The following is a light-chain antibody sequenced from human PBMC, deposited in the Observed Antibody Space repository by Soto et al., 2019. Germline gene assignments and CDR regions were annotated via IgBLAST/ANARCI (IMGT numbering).Light chain of an antibody. V-gene: IGKV3-20*01. J-gene: IGKJ1*01. Sequence: EIVLTQSPGTLSLSPGERATLSCRASQSVSSSYLAWYQQKPGQAPRLLIYGASSRATGIPDRFSGSGSGTDFSLTVSSLAPADSAVYYCQQYGSSPPWTFGQGTNVEIK. CDR2: GAS. CDR1: QSVSSSY. CDR3: QQYGSSPPWT.